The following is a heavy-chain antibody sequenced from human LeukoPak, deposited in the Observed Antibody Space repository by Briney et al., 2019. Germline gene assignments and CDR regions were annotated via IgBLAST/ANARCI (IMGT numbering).Heavy chain of an antibody. CDR1: GFTFTTCA. CDR2: IRYDGNNK. J-gene: IGHJ5*02. D-gene: IGHD4-23*01. V-gene: IGHV3-30*02. CDR3: TKGDDYGANTRLPKFNWFDP. Sequence: GGTLRLSCAASGFTFTTCAMHWVRQAPGKGLEWVAYIRYDGNNKKYAAPVKGRFTISRDNSKDMLHLQMNSLRPEDTAVYYCTKGDDYGANTRLPKFNWFDPWGQGTLVTVSS.